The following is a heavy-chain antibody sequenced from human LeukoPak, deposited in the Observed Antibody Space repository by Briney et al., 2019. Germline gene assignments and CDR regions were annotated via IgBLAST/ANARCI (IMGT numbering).Heavy chain of an antibody. J-gene: IGHJ4*02. CDR1: GFTFSDYY. CDR3: ARQKTPITMVRALNAPFDY. V-gene: IGHV3-11*04. D-gene: IGHD3-10*01. CDR2: ISSSGSTI. Sequence: PGGSLRLSCAASGFTFSDYYMSWIRQAPGKGLEWVSYISSSGSTIYYADSVKGRFTISRDNAKNSLYLQMNSLRAEDTAVYYCARQKTPITMVRALNAPFDYWGQGTLVTVSS.